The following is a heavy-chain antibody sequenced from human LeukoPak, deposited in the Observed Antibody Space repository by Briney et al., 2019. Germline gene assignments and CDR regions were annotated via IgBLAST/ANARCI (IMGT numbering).Heavy chain of an antibody. Sequence: GGSLRLSCAASGFTFSYYWMTWVRQAPGKGLEWVANIKQDGSEKYYVDSVKGRFTISRDNAKSTLFLQMNSLRAEDTAVYYCARDGRLAYWGQGTLVTVSA. D-gene: IGHD1-14*01. CDR3: ARDGRLAY. J-gene: IGHJ4*02. V-gene: IGHV3-7*01. CDR2: IKQDGSEK. CDR1: GFTFSYYW.